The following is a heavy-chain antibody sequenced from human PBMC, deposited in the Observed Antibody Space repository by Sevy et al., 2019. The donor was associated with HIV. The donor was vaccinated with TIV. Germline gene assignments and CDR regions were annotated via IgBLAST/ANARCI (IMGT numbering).Heavy chain of an antibody. CDR2: IKSKTDGGTT. V-gene: IGHV3-15*01. J-gene: IGHJ6*02. CDR3: TTYYDFWSGSPYGMDV. CDR1: GFTFSNAW. D-gene: IGHD3-3*01. Sequence: GGSLRLSCAASGFTFSNAWWSWVRQPPGKGLEWVGRIKSKTDGGTTDYPAPVKGRFTISIDDSDHTLYLQMTSLKTEDTAVYYCTTYYDFWSGSPYGMDVWGQGTTVTVSS.